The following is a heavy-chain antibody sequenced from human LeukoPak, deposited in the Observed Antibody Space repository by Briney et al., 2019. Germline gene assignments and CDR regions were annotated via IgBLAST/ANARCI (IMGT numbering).Heavy chain of an antibody. CDR2: IKSKTDGGTT. CDR3: TTARDIQSRILYYLTKYYFDY. V-gene: IGHV3-15*01. D-gene: IGHD2-8*01. CDR1: GFTFSNAW. J-gene: IGHJ4*02. Sequence: GGSLRLSCAASGFTFSNAWMSWVRQAPGKGLEWVGRIKSKTDGGTTDYAAPVKGRFTISRDDSKNTLYLQMNSLKTEDTAVYYCTTARDIQSRILYYLTKYYFDYWGQGTLVTVSS.